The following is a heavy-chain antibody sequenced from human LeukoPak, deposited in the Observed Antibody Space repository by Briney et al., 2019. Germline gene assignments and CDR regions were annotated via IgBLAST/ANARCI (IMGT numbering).Heavy chain of an antibody. CDR3: ARIRDGYCISTSCRGAFDI. J-gene: IGHJ3*02. Sequence: PGGPLRLSCAASGFAFGSYWMSWVRQAPGKGLEWVANIKQDGSEKYYVDPVKGRSTISRDNAKNSLYLQMNSLRAEDTAVYYCARIRDGYCISTSCRGAFDIWGQGTVVTVSS. CDR1: GFAFGSYW. V-gene: IGHV3-7*01. CDR2: IKQDGSEK. D-gene: IGHD2-2*03.